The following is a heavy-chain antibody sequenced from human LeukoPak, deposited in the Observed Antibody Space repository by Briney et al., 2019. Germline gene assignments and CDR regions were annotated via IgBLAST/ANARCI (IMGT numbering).Heavy chain of an antibody. CDR1: GYTFTNYG. D-gene: IGHD2-2*01. Sequence: GASVKVSCKASGYTFTNYGISWVRQAPGQGLEWMGWISAYNGNTNYAQKLQGRVTMTTDTSTSTAYMELRSLRSDDTAVYYCARYVVVPAAMYYYYYGMDVWGQGTTVTVSS. CDR2: ISAYNGNT. CDR3: ARYVVVPAAMYYYYYGMDV. V-gene: IGHV1-18*01. J-gene: IGHJ6*02.